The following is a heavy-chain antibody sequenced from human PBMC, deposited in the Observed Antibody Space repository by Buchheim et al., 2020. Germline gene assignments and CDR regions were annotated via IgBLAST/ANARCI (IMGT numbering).Heavy chain of an antibody. CDR2: IIPILGIA. V-gene: IGHV1-69*04. CDR1: GGTFSSYA. J-gene: IGHJ5*02. D-gene: IGHD2-2*01. CDR3: ARDRSCSSTSCYGAWFDP. Sequence: VKKPGSSVKVSCKASGGTFSSYAISWVRQAPGQGLEWMGRIIPILGIANYAQKFQGRVTITADKSTSTAYMELSSLRSEDTAVYYCARDRSCSSTSCYGAWFDPWGQGTL.